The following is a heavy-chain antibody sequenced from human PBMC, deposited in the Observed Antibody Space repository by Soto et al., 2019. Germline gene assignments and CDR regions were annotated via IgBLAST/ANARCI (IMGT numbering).Heavy chain of an antibody. CDR2: IYPGDSDP. CDR3: ARPGSLPFDY. J-gene: IGHJ4*02. Sequence: GESLKISCKGSGYNFPNYWIGWVRQMPGKGLEWMGVIYPGDSDPRYSPSFQGQVTISADKSNSTAYLQWSSLKASDSAMYYCARPGSLPFDYWGQGTLVTVSS. V-gene: IGHV5-51*01. D-gene: IGHD3-10*01. CDR1: GYNFPNYW.